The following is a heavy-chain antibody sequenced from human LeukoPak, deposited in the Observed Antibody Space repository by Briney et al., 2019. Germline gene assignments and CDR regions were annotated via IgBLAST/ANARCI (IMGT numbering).Heavy chain of an antibody. CDR1: GYSFTSYW. Sequence: GESLEISCKGSGYSFTSYWIGWVRQMPGKGLEWMGIIYPGDSDTRYSPSFQGQVTISADKSISTAYLQWSSLKASDTAMYYCARRNYYGSGSYYNLPSHFDYWGQGTLVTVSS. D-gene: IGHD3-10*01. CDR2: IYPGDSDT. CDR3: ARRNYYGSGSYYNLPSHFDY. V-gene: IGHV5-51*01. J-gene: IGHJ4*02.